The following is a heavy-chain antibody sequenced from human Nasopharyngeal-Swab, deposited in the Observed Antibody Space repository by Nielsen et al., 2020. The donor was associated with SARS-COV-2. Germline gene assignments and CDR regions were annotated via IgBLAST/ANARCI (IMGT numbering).Heavy chain of an antibody. V-gene: IGHV3-11*06. Sequence: GESLKISCAASGFTFSDYYMSWIRQAPGKGLEWVSHISSSSSYTNYADSVKGRFTISRDNAKNSLYLQMNSLRAEDTAVYYCARGGQQQLDYYYYGMDVRGQGTTVSVSS. CDR1: GFTFSDYY. CDR3: ARGGQQQLDYYYYGMDV. CDR2: ISSSSSYT. D-gene: IGHD6-13*01. J-gene: IGHJ6*02.